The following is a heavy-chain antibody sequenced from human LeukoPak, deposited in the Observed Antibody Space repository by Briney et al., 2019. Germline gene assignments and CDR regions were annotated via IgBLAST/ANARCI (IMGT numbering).Heavy chain of an antibody. D-gene: IGHD3-16*01. Sequence: SETLSLTCTVSGGSISTSNYYWGWIRQPPGKGLEWIGNIFYSGSTYYNPSLKSRVTISVDTFKNQFSLKLSSVTAADTAVYHCATGLGYYFDYWGQGTLVTVSS. J-gene: IGHJ4*02. CDR1: GGSISTSNYY. CDR3: ATGLGYYFDY. CDR2: IFYSGST. V-gene: IGHV4-39*01.